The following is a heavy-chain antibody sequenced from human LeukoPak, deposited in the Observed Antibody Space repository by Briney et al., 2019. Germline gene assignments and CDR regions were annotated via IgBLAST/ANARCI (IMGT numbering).Heavy chain of an antibody. CDR1: GFTVSSNY. V-gene: IGHV3-74*01. J-gene: IGHJ6*02. Sequence: GGSLRLSCAASGFTVSSNYMSWVRQAPGKGLVWVSRINSDGSSTSYADSVKGRFTISRDNAKNTLYLQMNSLRAEDTAVYYCASLSVAYYYYYGMDVWGQGTTVTVSS. CDR3: ASLSVAYYYYYGMDV. D-gene: IGHD6-25*01. CDR2: INSDGSST.